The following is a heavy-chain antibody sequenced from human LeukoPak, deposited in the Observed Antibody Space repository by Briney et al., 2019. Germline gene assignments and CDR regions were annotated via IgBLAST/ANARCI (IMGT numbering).Heavy chain of an antibody. J-gene: IGHJ6*03. V-gene: IGHV4-59*01. CDR2: IYYSGST. Sequence: SETLSLTCTVSGGSISSYYWSWIRQPPGKGLERIGYIYYSGSTNYNPSLKSQVTISVDTSKNQFSLKLSSVTAADTAVYYCARETSQKGAHYMDVWGKGTTVTISS. CDR3: ARETSQKGAHYMDV. D-gene: IGHD3-16*01. CDR1: GGSISSYY.